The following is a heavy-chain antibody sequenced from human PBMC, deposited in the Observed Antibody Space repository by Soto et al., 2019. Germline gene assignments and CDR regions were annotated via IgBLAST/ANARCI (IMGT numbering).Heavy chain of an antibody. Sequence: GESLKISCKGSGYSFTSYWISWVRQMPGKGLEWMGRIDPSDSYTNYSPSFQGHVTISADKSISTAYLQWSSLKASDTAMYYCARSTYCSGGSCPGGMDVWGQGTRVTVSS. D-gene: IGHD2-15*01. CDR1: GYSFTSYW. J-gene: IGHJ6*02. V-gene: IGHV5-10-1*01. CDR2: IDPSDSYT. CDR3: ARSTYCSGGSCPGGMDV.